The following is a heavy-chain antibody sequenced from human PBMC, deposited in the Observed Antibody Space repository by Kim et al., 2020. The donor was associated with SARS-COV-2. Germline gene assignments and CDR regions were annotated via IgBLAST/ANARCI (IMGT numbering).Heavy chain of an antibody. Sequence: GGSLRLSCAASGFTFSSYAMSWVRQAPGKGLEWVSAISGSGGSTYYADSVKGRFTISRDNSKNTLYLQMNSLRAEDTAVYYCAKDLPFTMIVAISGPIDYWGQGTLVTVSS. J-gene: IGHJ4*02. CDR3: AKDLPFTMIVAISGPIDY. CDR1: GFTFSSYA. CDR2: ISGSGGST. D-gene: IGHD3-22*01. V-gene: IGHV3-23*01.